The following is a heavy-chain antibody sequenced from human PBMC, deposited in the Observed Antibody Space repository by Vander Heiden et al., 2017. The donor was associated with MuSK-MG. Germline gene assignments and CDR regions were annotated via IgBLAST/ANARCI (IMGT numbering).Heavy chain of an antibody. Sequence: QLQLQESGPGLVKPSETLSLTCTVPGGSISSSSYYWGWIRQPPGKGLEWIGSIYYRGNTYYNPSLKSRVTISVDTSKNQLSLKLSSVTAADTAVYYCARLYSGSRPPDYWGQGTLVTVSS. CDR1: GGSISSSSYY. V-gene: IGHV4-39*01. D-gene: IGHD1-26*01. CDR2: IYYRGNT. J-gene: IGHJ4*02. CDR3: ARLYSGSRPPDY.